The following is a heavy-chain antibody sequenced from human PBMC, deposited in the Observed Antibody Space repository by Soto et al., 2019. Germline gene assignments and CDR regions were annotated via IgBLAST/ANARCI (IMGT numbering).Heavy chain of an antibody. CDR3: ERDPNSNYGENWFDP. CDR2: IIPIFHKA. J-gene: IGHJ5*02. Sequence: QVQLVQSGAEVKKPGSSVKVSCKASGDTFSRYAISWVRQAPGQGLEWMGGIIPIFHKAKYAQKFQGRVTINADESTSTAYMELSSLRSEDTAVYYCERDPNSNYGENWFDPWGQGTLVTVSS. V-gene: IGHV1-69*01. CDR1: GDTFSRYA. D-gene: IGHD1-7*01.